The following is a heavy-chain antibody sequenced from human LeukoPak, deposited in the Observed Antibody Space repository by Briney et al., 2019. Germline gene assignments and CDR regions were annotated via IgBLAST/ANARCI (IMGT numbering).Heavy chain of an antibody. V-gene: IGHV3-23*01. CDR3: AKEGVVRGVKALGC. CDR1: GFTSSSYA. D-gene: IGHD3-10*01. CDR2: ISGSGGST. Sequence: GGSLRLSCAASGFTSSSYAMSWVRQAPGKGLEWVSVISGSGGSTYYADSVKGRFTISRDNSKNTLYLQMNSLRAEDTAVYYCAKEGVVRGVKALGCWGQGTLVTVSS. J-gene: IGHJ4*02.